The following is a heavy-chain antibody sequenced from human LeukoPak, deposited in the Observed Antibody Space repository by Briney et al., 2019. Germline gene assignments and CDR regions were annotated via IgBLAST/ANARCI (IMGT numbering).Heavy chain of an antibody. D-gene: IGHD3-22*01. CDR2: IIPIFGTA. CDR1: GGTFSSYA. V-gene: IGHV1-69*05. Sequence: SVKVSCKASGGTFSSYAISWVRQAPGQGLEWMGGIIPIFGTANYAQKFQGRVTITTDESTSTAYMELSSLRSEDTTVYYCARAYYYDSSGYLWYFDYWGQGTLVTVSS. J-gene: IGHJ4*02. CDR3: ARAYYYDSSGYLWYFDY.